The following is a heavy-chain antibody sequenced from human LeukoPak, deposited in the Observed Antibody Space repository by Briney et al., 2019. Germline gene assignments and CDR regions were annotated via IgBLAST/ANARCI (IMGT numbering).Heavy chain of an antibody. CDR2: ISAYNGNT. Sequence: ASVKVSCKASGYTFTSYGISWVRQAPGQGLEWMGWISAYNGNTNYAQKLQGRVTMTTDTSTSTAYMELRSLRSDDTAVYYCARLPTRYCSSTSCPIAAYDIWGQGTMVTVSS. CDR3: ARLPTRYCSSTSCPIAAYDI. J-gene: IGHJ3*02. V-gene: IGHV1-18*01. CDR1: GYTFTSYG. D-gene: IGHD2-2*01.